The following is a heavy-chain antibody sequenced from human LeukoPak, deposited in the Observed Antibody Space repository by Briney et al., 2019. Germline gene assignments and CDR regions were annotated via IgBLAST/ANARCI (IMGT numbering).Heavy chain of an antibody. Sequence: SETLFLSCAVSGVSISSGGYSWSWIRQPRGKGLEWIGYIYHSGSTYYNPSLKSRVTISVDRSKNQFSLKLSSVTAADTAVYYCARDTGGWFGNFDYWGQGTLVTVSS. CDR2: IYHSGST. J-gene: IGHJ4*02. V-gene: IGHV4-30-2*01. D-gene: IGHD3-10*01. CDR1: GVSISSGGYS. CDR3: ARDTGGWFGNFDY.